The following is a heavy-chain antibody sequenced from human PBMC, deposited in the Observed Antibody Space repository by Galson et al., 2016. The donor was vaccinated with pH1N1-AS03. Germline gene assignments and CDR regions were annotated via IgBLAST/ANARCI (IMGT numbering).Heavy chain of an antibody. CDR1: GGSISSGGYY. CDR3: ARQDSGAYYLDS. V-gene: IGHV4-31*01. Sequence: TLSLTCTVSGGSISSGGYYWNWIRQHPGKGPEWIGYIFHSGSTHYNPSLGGLVSISVGTSKNQFSLKLNSVTAADTAVYYCARQDSGAYYLDSWGPGTLVTVSS. J-gene: IGHJ4*02. D-gene: IGHD1-26*01. CDR2: IFHSGST.